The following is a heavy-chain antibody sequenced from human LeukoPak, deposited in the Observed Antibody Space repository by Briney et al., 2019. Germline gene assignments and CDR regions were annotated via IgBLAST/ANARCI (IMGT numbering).Heavy chain of an antibody. V-gene: IGHV1-24*01. CDR2: FDPEDGET. D-gene: IGHD2-2*01. J-gene: IGHJ6*03. CDR3: ATTGCSSTSCFNYYYYYMDV. CDR1: GYTLTELS. Sequence: ASVKVSCKVSGYTLTELSMHWVRQAPGKGLEWMGGFDPEDGETIYAQKLQGRVTMTEDTSTDTAYMELSSLRSEDTAVYYCATTGCSSTSCFNYYYYYMDVWGKGTTVTVSS.